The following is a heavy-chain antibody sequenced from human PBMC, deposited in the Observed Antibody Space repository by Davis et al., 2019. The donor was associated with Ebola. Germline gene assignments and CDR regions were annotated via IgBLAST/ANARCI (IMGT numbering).Heavy chain of an antibody. CDR2: ISGSGART. CDR1: GFAFRNNA. V-gene: IGHV3-23*01. D-gene: IGHD6-19*01. J-gene: IGHJ4*02. CDR3: AKDMRSAVPGTPDY. Sequence: GGSLRLSCSASGFAFRNNAMNLVRQAPGKGLEWVSGISGSGARTFYANSVKGRFSISRDNYKDTLYLEINSLRAEDTAVYHCAKDMRSAVPGTPDYWGPGTRVTVSS.